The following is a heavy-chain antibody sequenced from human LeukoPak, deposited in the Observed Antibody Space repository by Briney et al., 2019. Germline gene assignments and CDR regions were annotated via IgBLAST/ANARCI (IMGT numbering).Heavy chain of an antibody. CDR1: GFTFSSYA. D-gene: IGHD5-18*01. J-gene: IGHJ6*02. V-gene: IGHV3-23*01. CDR2: ISGSGGST. Sequence: GGSLRLSCAASGFTFSSYAMSWVRQAPGKGLEWVSAISGSGGSTYYADSVKGRFTISRDNSKNTLYLQMNSLRAEDTAVYYCAKSGYSYGSGLSTQRPYYYYGMDVWGQGTTVTVSS. CDR3: AKSGYSYGSGLSTQRPYYYYGMDV.